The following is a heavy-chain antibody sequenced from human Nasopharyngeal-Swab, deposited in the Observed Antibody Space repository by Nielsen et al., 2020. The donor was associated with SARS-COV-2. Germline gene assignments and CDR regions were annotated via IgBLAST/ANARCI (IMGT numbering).Heavy chain of an antibody. CDR3: ARGNYFGSGTFHRTYGMDV. J-gene: IGHJ6*02. D-gene: IGHD3-10*01. CDR1: GGPFSVHH. CDR2: INYYGTT. V-gene: IGHV4-34*01. Sequence: SETLSLTCALYGGPFSVHHWCWIRRPPGKGLEWIGEINYYGTTNYSPSLKSRVTISIDTSKNQFSLALRSVTAADTGLYYCARGNYFGSGTFHRTYGMDVWGQGTSVTVSS.